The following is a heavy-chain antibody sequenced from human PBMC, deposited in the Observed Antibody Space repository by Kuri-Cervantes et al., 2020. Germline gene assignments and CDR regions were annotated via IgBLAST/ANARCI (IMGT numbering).Heavy chain of an antibody. CDR3: AKDVEQLVETYYFDY. D-gene: IGHD6-6*01. Sequence: GESLKISGAASGFTFSSYSMSWVRQAPGKGLEWVSAISGSGGSTYYADSVKGRSTISRDNSKNTLYLQMNSLRAEATAVYYCAKDVEQLVETYYFDYWGQGTLVTVSS. CDR2: ISGSGGST. CDR1: GFTFSSYS. J-gene: IGHJ4*02. V-gene: IGHV3-23*01.